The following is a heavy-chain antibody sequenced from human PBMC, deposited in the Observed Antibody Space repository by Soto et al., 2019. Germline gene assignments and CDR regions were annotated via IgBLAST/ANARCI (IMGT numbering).Heavy chain of an antibody. Sequence: ASVKVSCKASVYTFTSYGINWVRQAPGQGLEWMGWISAYNGNTDYAQKLQGRVTMTTDTSTSTAYLELRSLRSDDTAVYYCARGRFLEWLSTFYYFAMDVWGQGTTVTVSS. CDR1: VYTFTSYG. CDR3: ARGRFLEWLSTFYYFAMDV. CDR2: ISAYNGNT. V-gene: IGHV1-18*04. D-gene: IGHD3-3*01. J-gene: IGHJ6*02.